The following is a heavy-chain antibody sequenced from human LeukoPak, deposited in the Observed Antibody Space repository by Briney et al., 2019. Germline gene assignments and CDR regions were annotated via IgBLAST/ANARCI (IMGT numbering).Heavy chain of an antibody. CDR1: GYTFTSYD. D-gene: IGHD2-2*01. Sequence: APVKVSCKASGYTFTSYDINWVRQATGQGLEWMGWMNPNSGNTGYAQKFQGRVTMTRNTSISTAYMELSSLRSEDTAVYYCARTYVPTSYYFDYWGQGTLVTVSS. J-gene: IGHJ4*02. CDR3: ARTYVPTSYYFDY. V-gene: IGHV1-8*01. CDR2: MNPNSGNT.